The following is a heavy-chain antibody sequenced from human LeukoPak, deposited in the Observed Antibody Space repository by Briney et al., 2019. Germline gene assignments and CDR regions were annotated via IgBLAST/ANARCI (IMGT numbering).Heavy chain of an antibody. V-gene: IGHV4-59*01. CDR3: ARAHTNNWHVDY. CDR1: GGPTSDYY. CDR2: IHDSGRS. Sequence: SETLSLTCTVSGGPTSDYYWSWIRQPPGKGLEWIGYIHDSGRSDYNPSLKSRVSISVDTSKNQLSLKLSSVTAADTAVCYCARAHTNNWHVDYWGQGTLVTVSS. J-gene: IGHJ4*02. D-gene: IGHD1-1*01.